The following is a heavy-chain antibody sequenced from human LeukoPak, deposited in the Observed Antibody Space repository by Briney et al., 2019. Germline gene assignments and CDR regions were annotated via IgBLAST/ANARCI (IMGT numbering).Heavy chain of an antibody. CDR1: GGSFNSHY. D-gene: IGHD2-8*02. CDR2: IYYSGST. CDR3: ARGYWFYFDY. Sequence: SETLSLTCTVSGGSFNSHYWNWIRQPPGKGLEWIGYIYYSGSTNYNPPLKSRVTISADTSKNQFSLKVSSVTAADTAVYYCARGYWFYFDYWGQGTLVTVSS. J-gene: IGHJ4*02. V-gene: IGHV4-59*08.